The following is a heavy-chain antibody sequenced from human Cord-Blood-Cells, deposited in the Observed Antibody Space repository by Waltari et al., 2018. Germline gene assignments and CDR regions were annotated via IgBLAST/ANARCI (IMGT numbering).Heavy chain of an antibody. D-gene: IGHD2-15*01. CDR3: ARGRGYRSYWYFDL. J-gene: IGHJ2*01. CDR2: INHSGST. Sequence: QVQLQQWGAGLLKPSETLSLTCAVHGGSFSGYYWGWIRQPPGKGLEWIGEINHSGSTNYNPSLKSRVTISVDTSKNQFSLKLSSVTAADTAVYYCARGRGYRSYWYFDLWGRGTLVTVSS. V-gene: IGHV4-34*01. CDR1: GGSFSGYY.